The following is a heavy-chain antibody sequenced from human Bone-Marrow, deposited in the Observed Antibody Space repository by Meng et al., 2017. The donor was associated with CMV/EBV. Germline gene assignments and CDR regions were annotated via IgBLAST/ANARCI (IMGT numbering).Heavy chain of an antibody. D-gene: IGHD3-3*01. CDR2: ISYDASNK. J-gene: IGHJ6*01. V-gene: IGHV3-30*04. CDR3: AIEPDYCVLWSGFSHPTYGMDV. CDR1: GFTFSSCA. Sequence: GGTLRLTCEASGFTFSSCAMHWVRQAPGKGLEWVAVISYDASNKNYADSVKGRFTISRDNSKNTLYLQKNSLRAEDTTVYYCAIEPDYCVLWSGFSHPTYGMDVWGQGTTVTVSS.